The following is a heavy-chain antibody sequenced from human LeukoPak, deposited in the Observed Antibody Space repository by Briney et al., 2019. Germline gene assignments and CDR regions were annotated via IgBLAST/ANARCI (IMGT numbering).Heavy chain of an antibody. CDR2: ISSSGGRT. V-gene: IGHV3-23*01. CDR3: AKDSVNFGVVRSPNWFDP. D-gene: IGHD3-3*01. J-gene: IGHJ5*02. CDR1: GFTFSTYV. Sequence: GGSLRLSCAASGFTFSTYVMSWVRQAPGKGLEWVSTISSSGGRTYYADSVKGRFTISRDNSKNTLYLHMNSLRAEDTAVYYWAKDSVNFGVVRSPNWFDPRGQGTLVTVSS.